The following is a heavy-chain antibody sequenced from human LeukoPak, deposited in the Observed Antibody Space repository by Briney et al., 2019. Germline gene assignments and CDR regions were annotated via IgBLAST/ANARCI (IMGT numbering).Heavy chain of an antibody. CDR1: GGSISSYY. CDR2: IHYRGST. Sequence: SETLSLTCTVSGGSISSYYWSWIRQSPGEGLVWIGYIHYRGSTNYNPSLKSRVTISVDTSKNQFSLKLSSLTAADTAVYYCARSVLGYSYGLHIDYWGQGTLVTVSS. V-gene: IGHV4-59*01. CDR3: ARSVLGYSYGLHIDY. D-gene: IGHD5-18*01. J-gene: IGHJ4*02.